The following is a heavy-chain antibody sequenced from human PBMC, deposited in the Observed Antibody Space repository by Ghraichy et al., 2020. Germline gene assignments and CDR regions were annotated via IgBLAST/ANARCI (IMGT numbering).Heavy chain of an antibody. V-gene: IGHV3-7*03. D-gene: IGHD5-12*01. CDR2: IKQDGSEK. CDR1: GFTFSSYW. CDR3: ARVGPRAKRGYSGYVVYYYYYGMDV. J-gene: IGHJ6*02. Sequence: GGSLRLSCAASGFTFSSYWMSWVRQAPGKGLEWVANIKQDGSEKYYVDSVKGRFTISRDNAKNSLYLQMNSLRAEDTAVYYCARVGPRAKRGYSGYVVYYYYYGMDVWGQGTTVTVSS.